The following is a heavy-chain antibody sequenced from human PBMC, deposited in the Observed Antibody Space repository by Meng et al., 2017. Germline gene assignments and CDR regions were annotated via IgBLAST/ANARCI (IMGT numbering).Heavy chain of an antibody. CDR3: GRVCPTFAF. D-gene: IGHD3-16*01. Sequence: HGELGQSGTSVNKPRSSVVVACQASGVTCSSYGITRVQQVAGKGVESMGGSITIFRTAKYAHKFPGSVTITADKSTSTSYMELRRPRFEDTAVYYCGRVCPTFAFWGQGTLVTVSS. CDR2: SITIFRTA. CDR1: GVTCSSYG. V-gene: IGHV1-69*06. J-gene: IGHJ4*02.